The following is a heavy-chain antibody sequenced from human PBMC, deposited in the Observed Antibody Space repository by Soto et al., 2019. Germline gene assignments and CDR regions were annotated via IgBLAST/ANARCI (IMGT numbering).Heavy chain of an antibody. V-gene: IGHV3-21*01. J-gene: IGHJ6*02. Sequence: GGSLRLSCAASGFTLSGYSMNWVRQAPGKGPEWVSCISSSSSYIYYADSVKGRFTISRDNAKNSLYLQIHSLRVEDTAVYYCARPYNRGWNYYHYYAMEVWGQGTTVTVSS. CDR3: ARPYNRGWNYYHYYAMEV. CDR1: GFTLSGYS. CDR2: ISSSSSYI. D-gene: IGHD6-19*01.